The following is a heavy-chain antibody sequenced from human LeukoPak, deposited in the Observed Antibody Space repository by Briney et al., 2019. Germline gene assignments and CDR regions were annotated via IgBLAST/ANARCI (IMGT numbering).Heavy chain of an antibody. CDR3: VKTGDSSGYYYFDY. J-gene: IGHJ4*02. Sequence: GGTLRLSCSASGFTFSSYAMHWVRQAPGKGLEYVSAISSKGGSTYYADSVKGRFTISRDNSKNTLYLQMSSLRAEDTAVYYCVKTGDSSGYYYFDYWGQGTLVTVS. CDR1: GFTFSSYA. CDR2: ISSKGGST. V-gene: IGHV3-64D*09. D-gene: IGHD3-22*01.